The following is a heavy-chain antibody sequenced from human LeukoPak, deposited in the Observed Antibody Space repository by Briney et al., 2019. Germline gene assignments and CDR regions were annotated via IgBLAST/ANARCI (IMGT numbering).Heavy chain of an antibody. Sequence: PGGSLRLSCAASGFSLRNKAMTWVRQAPAKGLEWVAAISTSGGSTSYADSVKGRFTISRDASKSTLSLQMHSLRVEDTATYYCAKDAGAPGTSDWYFDLWGRGTLVTVSS. CDR3: AKDAGAPGTSDWYFDL. J-gene: IGHJ2*01. V-gene: IGHV3-23*01. D-gene: IGHD3-10*01. CDR2: ISTSGGST. CDR1: GFSLRNKA.